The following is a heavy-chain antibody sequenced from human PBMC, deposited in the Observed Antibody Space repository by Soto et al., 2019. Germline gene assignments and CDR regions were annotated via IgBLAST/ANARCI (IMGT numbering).Heavy chain of an antibody. CDR3: ERGRAVAGDRSDY. D-gene: IGHD6-19*01. CDR2: ISSSGSPI. CDR1: GFILLSCE. J-gene: IGHJ4*02. Sequence: GGSLILSWGSSGFILLSCEMNWVPQAPEKGLEGVSYISSSGSPIYYADSVKGRFTLSRDNPKNSLYRQMNSLRDEATAVYYLERGRAVAGDRSDYWGKGNLVT. V-gene: IGHV3-48*03.